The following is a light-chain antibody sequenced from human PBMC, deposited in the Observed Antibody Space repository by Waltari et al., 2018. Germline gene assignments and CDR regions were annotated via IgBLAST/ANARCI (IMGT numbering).Light chain of an antibody. J-gene: IGKJ1*01. V-gene: IGKV1-27*01. CDR3: QKYNSAPRT. Sequence: DIQMTQSPSSLSASVGDRVPITCRASQGIGTFLAWYKQKPGKVPKLLIYSTSTLQSGVPSRFTGSGSGTEFTLTISSLQPEDVATYYCQKYNSAPRTFGQGTKVEIK. CDR2: STS. CDR1: QGIGTF.